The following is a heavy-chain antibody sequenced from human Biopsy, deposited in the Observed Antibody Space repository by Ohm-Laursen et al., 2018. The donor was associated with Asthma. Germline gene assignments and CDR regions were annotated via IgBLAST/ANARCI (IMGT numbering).Heavy chain of an antibody. CDR1: GYALNKLS. CDR2: INPNSGGT. J-gene: IGHJ5*02. Sequence: ASVKVSCKVTGYALNKLSIHWVRQAPGQGLEWLGRINPNSGGTNFAQKFQGRVTMTRDTSISTAYMELSRLRSDDTAVYYCARGQKSAGDRWFDPWGQGTLVTVSS. CDR3: ARGQKSAGDRWFDP. V-gene: IGHV1-2*06. D-gene: IGHD6-13*01.